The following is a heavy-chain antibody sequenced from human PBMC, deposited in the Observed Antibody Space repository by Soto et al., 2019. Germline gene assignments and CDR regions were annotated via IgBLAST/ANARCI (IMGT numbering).Heavy chain of an antibody. D-gene: IGHD5-12*01. Sequence: GGSLRLSCAASGFTFSTYNMNWVRQAPVKGLEWVSSISSTSIYMYYANSLMVRFTISRDNAKNSLYLQMNILRAEDTAVYYCARGWLRDPWMYWGQGT. CDR1: GFTFSTYN. CDR2: ISSTSIYM. J-gene: IGHJ4*02. V-gene: IGHV3-21*01. CDR3: ARGWLRDPWMY.